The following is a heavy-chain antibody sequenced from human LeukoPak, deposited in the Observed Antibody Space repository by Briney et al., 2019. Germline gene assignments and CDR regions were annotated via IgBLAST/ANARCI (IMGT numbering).Heavy chain of an antibody. CDR1: GYTFTSYD. V-gene: IGHV1-18*01. CDR2: ISAYNGNT. CDR3: ARVGPYRESHPFDY. Sequence: GASVKVSCKASGYTFTSYDINWVRQATGQGLEWMGWISAYNGNTNYAQKLQGRVTMTTDTSTSTAYMELRSLRSDDTAVYYCARVGPYRESHPFDYWGQGTLVTVSS. J-gene: IGHJ4*02. D-gene: IGHD1-1*01.